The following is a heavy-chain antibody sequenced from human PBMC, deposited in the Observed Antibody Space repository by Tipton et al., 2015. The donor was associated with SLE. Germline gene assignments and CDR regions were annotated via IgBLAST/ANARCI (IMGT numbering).Heavy chain of an antibody. J-gene: IGHJ5*02. Sequence: TLSLTCTVSGGSISSGGYYWSWIRQHPGKGLEWIGYIYYSGTTYYNPSLKSRVTISVDTSKNQFSLKLSSVTAADTAVYYCARSPLITMIPDWFDPWGQGTLVTVSS. CDR2: IYYSGTT. CDR3: ARSPLITMIPDWFDP. V-gene: IGHV4-31*03. D-gene: IGHD3-22*01. CDR1: GGSISSGGYY.